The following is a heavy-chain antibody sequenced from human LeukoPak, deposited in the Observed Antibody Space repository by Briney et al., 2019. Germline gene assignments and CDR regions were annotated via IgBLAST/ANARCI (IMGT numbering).Heavy chain of an antibody. CDR1: GFMFSDYH. CDR2: ISPGGQTT. CDR3: ARTAMGDYVRFPNDY. V-gene: IGHV3-11*01. D-gene: IGHD4-17*01. Sequence: PGGSLRLSCAASGFMFSDYHMNWIRQAPGKGLEWISYISPGGQTTYFADSVKGRVTLSRDNAKKSLSLQMNSLTADDTAVYFCARTAMGDYVRFPNDYWGQGTLVTVSS. J-gene: IGHJ4*02.